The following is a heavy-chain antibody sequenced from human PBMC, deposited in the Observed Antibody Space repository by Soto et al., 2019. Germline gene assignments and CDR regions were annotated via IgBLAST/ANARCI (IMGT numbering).Heavy chain of an antibody. V-gene: IGHV3-74*01. CDR3: VSPISGPPY. CDR1: GFTFSSYW. Sequence: EVQLVESGGGLVQPGGSLRLSCAASGFTFSSYWMHWVRQAPGKGLVWVSHINPDGSTTNYADSVKGRFTISRDNAKNTLYLQMSSLRAEDTAIYYCVSPISGPPYWGQGTLVTVSS. J-gene: IGHJ4*02. D-gene: IGHD3-9*01. CDR2: INPDGSTT.